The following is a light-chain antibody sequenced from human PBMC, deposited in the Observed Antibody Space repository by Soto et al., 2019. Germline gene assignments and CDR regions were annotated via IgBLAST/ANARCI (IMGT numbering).Light chain of an antibody. V-gene: IGKV4-1*01. CDR2: WAP. CDR3: QQYYSPPLT. CDR1: QSVLYSSNNKNY. J-gene: IGKJ4*01. Sequence: DIVMTQSPDSLAVSLGERATINCKSSQSVLYSSNNKNYLAWYQQKPGQPPKLLIYWAPTRESGVPDRFSGSGSGTDFTLTSSSLQAEEVAVYYCQQYYSPPLTFGGGTKVEIK.